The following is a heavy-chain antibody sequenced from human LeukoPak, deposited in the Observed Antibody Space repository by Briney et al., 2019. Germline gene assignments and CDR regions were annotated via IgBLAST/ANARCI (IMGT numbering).Heavy chain of an antibody. CDR3: APEGDGYILFDY. Sequence: HTGGSLRLSCAAPGFTFSSYGMHWVRQAPGKGLKWVAVISYDGSNKYYADSVKGRFTISRDNSKNTLYLQMNSLRVEDTAVYYCAPEGDGYILFDYWGQGTLVTVSS. J-gene: IGHJ4*02. V-gene: IGHV3-30*03. CDR2: ISYDGSNK. D-gene: IGHD5-24*01. CDR1: GFTFSSYG.